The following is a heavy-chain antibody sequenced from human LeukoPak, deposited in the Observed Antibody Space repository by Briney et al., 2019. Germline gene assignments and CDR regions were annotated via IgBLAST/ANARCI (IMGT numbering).Heavy chain of an antibody. Sequence: SVKVSCKASGGTFNSYAISWVRQAPGQGLEWMGRIIPILGIANYAQKFQGRVTITADKSTSTAYMELSSLRSEDTAVYYCARGGLAMVRGEGFDPWGQGTLVTVSS. CDR2: IIPILGIA. CDR3: ARGGLAMVRGEGFDP. CDR1: GGTFNSYA. J-gene: IGHJ5*02. D-gene: IGHD3-10*01. V-gene: IGHV1-69*04.